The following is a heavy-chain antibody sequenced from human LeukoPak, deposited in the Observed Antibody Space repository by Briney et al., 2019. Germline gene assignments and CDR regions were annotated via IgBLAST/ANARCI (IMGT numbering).Heavy chain of an antibody. D-gene: IGHD3-9*01. CDR1: GGSISSYY. V-gene: IGHV4-59*08. CDR3: ARGRDYDVLAGYSFGYYFDF. J-gene: IGHJ4*02. Sequence: SETLSLTCTVSGGSISSYYWSWIRQPPGKGLEWIGYIYYSGSTNYNPSLESRVTIFLDTSEDQFSLKLSSVTAADTAIYYCARGRDYDVLAGYSFGYYFDFWGQGTLVTVSS. CDR2: IYYSGST.